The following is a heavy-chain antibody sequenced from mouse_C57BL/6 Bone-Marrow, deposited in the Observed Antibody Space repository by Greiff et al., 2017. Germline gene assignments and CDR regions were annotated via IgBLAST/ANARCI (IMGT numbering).Heavy chain of an antibody. CDR1: GYTFTSYW. Sequence: VQLQQPGAELVKPGASVKVSCKASGYTFTSYWMHWVKQRPGQGLEWIGMMHPNGGSPDYNEKFKSEATLSVDKSSRTAYMELSSLTSEDSAVYYCARSYDYDDYTMDYWGQGTSVTVSS. CDR3: ARSYDYDDYTMDY. D-gene: IGHD2-4*01. CDR2: MHPNGGSP. V-gene: IGHV1-64*01. J-gene: IGHJ4*01.